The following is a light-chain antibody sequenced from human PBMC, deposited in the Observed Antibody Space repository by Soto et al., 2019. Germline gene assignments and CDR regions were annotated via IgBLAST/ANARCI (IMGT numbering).Light chain of an antibody. V-gene: IGKV3-20*01. J-gene: IGKJ2*01. Sequence: LTQAPGTLSLSPGERAILSCRASQSVTTTYLGWYQQKPGQAPRLLVYGTSSRATGIPDRFSGSGSGTDFTLSISSLEPEDVAVYYCQHYGSSPPMYTFGQGTKREIK. CDR3: QHYGSSPPMYT. CDR2: GTS. CDR1: QSVTTTY.